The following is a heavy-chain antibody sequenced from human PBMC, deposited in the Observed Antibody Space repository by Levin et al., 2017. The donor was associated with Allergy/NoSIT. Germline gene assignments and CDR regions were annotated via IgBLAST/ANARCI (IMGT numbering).Heavy chain of an antibody. J-gene: IGHJ5*02. CDR1: GFTFSSYA. CDR2: ISGSGGST. D-gene: IGHD6-19*01. CDR3: AKGYSSGFFNWFDP. V-gene: IGHV3-23*01. Sequence: GGSLRLSCAASGFTFSSYAMSWVRQAPGKGLEWVSAISGSGGSTYYADSVKGRFTISRDNSKNTLYLQMNSPRAEDTAVYYCAKGYSSGFFNWFDPWGQGTLVTVSS.